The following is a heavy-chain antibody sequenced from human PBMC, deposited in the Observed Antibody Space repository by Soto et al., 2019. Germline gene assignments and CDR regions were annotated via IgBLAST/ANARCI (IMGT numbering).Heavy chain of an antibody. D-gene: IGHD3-10*01. CDR2: VNPILSMS. CDR1: GDTFSFYT. Sequence: ASVKVSCKASGDTFSFYTINWVRQAPGLGLEWMGRVNPILSMSNYAQKLQGRVTMTTDTSTSTAYMELRSLRSDDTAMYYCARRRIETMVRGPHHYYYYYGLDVWGQGTTVTVSS. V-gene: IGHV1-18*01. CDR3: ARRRIETMVRGPHHYYYYYGLDV. J-gene: IGHJ6*02.